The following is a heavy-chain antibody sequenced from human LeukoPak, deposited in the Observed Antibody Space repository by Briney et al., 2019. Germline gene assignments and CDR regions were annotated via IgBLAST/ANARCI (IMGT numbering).Heavy chain of an antibody. CDR2: IYTRGST. Sequence: SETLSLTCTVCGGFIHNYYGRWIRQPGGKGLEWIGRIYTRGSTNYNPSLKSRVTTSVDTSKNQFSRKLSSVTAADTAVYYCARGRFCSADICSGGDAFDSWSQATMASASS. D-gene: IGHD3-3*01. V-gene: IGHV4-4*07. J-gene: IGHJ3*02. CDR1: GGFIHNYY. CDR3: ARGRFCSADICSGGDAFDS.